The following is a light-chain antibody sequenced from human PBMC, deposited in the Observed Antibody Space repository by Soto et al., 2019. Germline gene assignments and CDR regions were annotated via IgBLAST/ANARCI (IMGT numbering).Light chain of an antibody. J-gene: IGKJ2*01. CDR2: GAS. CDR3: QQYGSSLYT. CDR1: QSVSSSY. Sequence: EIVLTQSPGTLSLSPGERATLSCRASQSVSSSYLAWYQQKPGQAPRLLIYGASSRATGIPDRFSGSGSGTDFNLTISRLAPEDYSVYYCQQYGSSLYTFGQGTKPEIK. V-gene: IGKV3-20*01.